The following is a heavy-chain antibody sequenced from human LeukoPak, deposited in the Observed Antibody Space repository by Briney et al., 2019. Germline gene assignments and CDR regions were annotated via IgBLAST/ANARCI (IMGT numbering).Heavy chain of an antibody. CDR2: IYYSGST. CDR1: GGSISSYY. CDR3: ARARIIVGATGVFDY. D-gene: IGHD1-26*01. V-gene: IGHV4-59*12. Sequence: SETLSLTCTVSGGSISSYYWSWIRQPPGKGLEWIGYIYYSGSTNYNPSLKSRVTISADTSKNQFSLTLSSVTAADTAVYYCARARIIVGATGVFDYWGQGTLVTVSS. J-gene: IGHJ4*02.